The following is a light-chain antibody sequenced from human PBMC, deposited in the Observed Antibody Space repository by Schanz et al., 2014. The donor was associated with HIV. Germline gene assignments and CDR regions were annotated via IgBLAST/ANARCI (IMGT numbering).Light chain of an antibody. CDR3: SSFSTSDTPI. V-gene: IGLV2-14*03. CDR1: SGDVGSYNY. CDR2: DVS. J-gene: IGLJ1*01. Sequence: QSVLTQPASVSGSPGQSISISCTGTSGDVGSYNYVSWYQQHPGKAPKLMIYDVSNRPSGVSSRFSGSKSGNTASLTISGLQAGDETDYYCSSFSTSDTPIFGTGTKLTVL.